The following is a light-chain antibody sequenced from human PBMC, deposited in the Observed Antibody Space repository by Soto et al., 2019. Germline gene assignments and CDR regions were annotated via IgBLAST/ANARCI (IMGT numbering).Light chain of an antibody. CDR3: ISYTTSSTRV. CDR2: EVS. Sequence: QSALTQPASVSXSPXXSXTISCTGTSSDIGGYKDVSWYQHHPGKAPKLMIYEVSNRPSGVSDRFSGSKSGNTASLTISGLQAEDEADYYCISYTTSSTRVFGGGTKLTVL. V-gene: IGLV2-14*01. CDR1: SSDIGGYKD. J-gene: IGLJ2*01.